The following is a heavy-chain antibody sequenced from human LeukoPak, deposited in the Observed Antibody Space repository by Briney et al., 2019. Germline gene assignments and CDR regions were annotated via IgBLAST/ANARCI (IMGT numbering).Heavy chain of an antibody. CDR3: AELGITMIGGI. CDR1: GFTFSDYN. J-gene: IGHJ6*04. Sequence: GGSLRLSCAASGFTFSDYNMRWIRQAPGKGLEWVSSISRSGSTKYYADSVKGRFTISRDNAKNSLYLQMNSLRAEDTAVYYCAELGITMIGGIWGKGTTVTISS. CDR2: ISRSGSTK. V-gene: IGHV3-11*04. D-gene: IGHD3-10*02.